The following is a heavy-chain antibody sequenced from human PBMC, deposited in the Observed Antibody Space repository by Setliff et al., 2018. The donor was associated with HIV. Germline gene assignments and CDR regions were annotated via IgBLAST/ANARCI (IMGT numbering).Heavy chain of an antibody. D-gene: IGHD3-10*01. Sequence: PSETLSLTCTVSGGSISYHYWSWIRQPPEKGLEWIGSIFYSGNTNYNPSLTSRVTISVDKSKNQFSLKLSPVTAADTAVYYCASAAPPLWFGELRNGFDPWGQGTLVPVSS. J-gene: IGHJ5*02. CDR2: IFYSGNT. CDR3: ASAAPPLWFGELRNGFDP. CDR1: GGSISYHY. V-gene: IGHV4-59*11.